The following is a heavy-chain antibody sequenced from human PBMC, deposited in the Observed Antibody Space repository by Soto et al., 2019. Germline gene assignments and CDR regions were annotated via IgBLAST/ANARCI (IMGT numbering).Heavy chain of an antibody. CDR2: ISSGSSYI. D-gene: IGHD3-10*01. J-gene: IGHJ5*01. V-gene: IGHV3-21*01. CDR3: ARDILSGGAYPDS. Sequence: PGGSLRLSCAASGFTFSSYTMNWVRQAPGKGLEWVSSISSGSSYIYYAGSVKGRFSISRDNAKNPLFLQMNSLRAEDTAVYYCARDILSGGAYPDSWGQGTKVTVSS. CDR1: GFTFSSYT.